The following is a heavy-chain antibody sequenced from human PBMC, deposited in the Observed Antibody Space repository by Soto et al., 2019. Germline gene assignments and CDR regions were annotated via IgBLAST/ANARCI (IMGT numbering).Heavy chain of an antibody. J-gene: IGHJ4*02. CDR1: GGSISSSNW. V-gene: IGHV4-4*02. CDR3: ARSYYYDSSGYDY. Sequence: PSLTCAVSGGSISSSNWWSWVRQPPGKGLEWIGEIYHSGSTNYNPSLKSRVTISVDKSKNQFSLKLSSVTAADTAVYYCARSYYYDSSGYDYWGQGTLVTVSS. D-gene: IGHD3-22*01. CDR2: IYHSGST.